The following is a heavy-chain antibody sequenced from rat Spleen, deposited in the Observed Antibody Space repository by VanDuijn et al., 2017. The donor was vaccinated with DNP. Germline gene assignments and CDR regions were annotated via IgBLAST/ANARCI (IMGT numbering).Heavy chain of an antibody. CDR3: ARHVLPLRVWDY. Sequence: VQLVESGGGFVQSGRSLKIYCAASGFTFSDYYMSWVRQAPKKGLEWVSYISYDGGSTYNGDSVKGRFTISRDNAKSTLYLQMNSLRSEDMATYYCARHVLPLRVWDYWGQGVMVTVSS. D-gene: IGHD1-4*01. CDR2: ISYDGGST. CDR1: GFTFSDYY. J-gene: IGHJ2*01. V-gene: IGHV5-22*01.